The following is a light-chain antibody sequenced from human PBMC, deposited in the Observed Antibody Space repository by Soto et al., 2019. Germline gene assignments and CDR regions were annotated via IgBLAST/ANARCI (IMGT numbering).Light chain of an antibody. Sequence: QSVLTQPPSVSAAPGQKVTISCSGSSSNIGNNYVSWYQQLPGTAPKLLIYDNNKRPSGIPDRFSGSKSGTSATLGITGLQTGDEADYYCETWDSSLSALFGGGTKLTVL. CDR3: ETWDSSLSAL. CDR1: SSNIGNNY. CDR2: DNN. V-gene: IGLV1-51*01. J-gene: IGLJ2*01.